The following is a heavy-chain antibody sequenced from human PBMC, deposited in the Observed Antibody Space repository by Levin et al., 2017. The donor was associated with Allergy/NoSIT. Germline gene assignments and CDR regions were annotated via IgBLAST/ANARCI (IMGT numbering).Heavy chain of an antibody. CDR3: ARETLGYSYVDY. J-gene: IGHJ4*02. CDR2: IYYSGST. CDR1: GGSISSSSYY. D-gene: IGHD5-18*01. Sequence: SETLSLTCTVSGGSISSSSYYWGWIRQPPGKGLEWIGSIYYSGSTYYNPSLKSRVTISVDTSKNQFSLKLSSVTAADTAVYYCARETLGYSYVDYWGQGTLVTVSS. V-gene: IGHV4-39*07.